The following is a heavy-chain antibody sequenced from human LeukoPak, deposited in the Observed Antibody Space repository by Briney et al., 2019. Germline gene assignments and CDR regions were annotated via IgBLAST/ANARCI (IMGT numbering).Heavy chain of an antibody. D-gene: IGHD3-22*01. CDR3: ARDGSRERLLLRPAFIDY. V-gene: IGHV1-46*01. CDR2: INPSGGST. J-gene: IGHJ4*02. Sequence: ASVKVSCKASGYTFTGYYMHWVRQAPGQGLEWMGIINPSGGSTSYAQKFQGRVTMTRDTSTSTVYMELSSLRSEDTAVYYCARDGSRERLLLRPAFIDYWGQGTLVTVSS. CDR1: GYTFTGYY.